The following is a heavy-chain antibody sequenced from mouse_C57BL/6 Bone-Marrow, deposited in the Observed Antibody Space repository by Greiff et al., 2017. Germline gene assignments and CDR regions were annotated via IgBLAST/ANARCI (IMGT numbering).Heavy chain of an antibody. CDR2: IDPENGDT. CDR3: TRIAY. CDR1: GFNIKDDY. V-gene: IGHV14-4*01. Sequence: DVKLVESGAELVRPGASVKLSCTASGFNIKDDYMHWVKQRPEQGLEWIGWIDPENGDTEYASKFQGKATITVDTSSNTAYLQLSSLTSEYTAVYYCTRIAYWGQGTLVTVSA. J-gene: IGHJ3*01.